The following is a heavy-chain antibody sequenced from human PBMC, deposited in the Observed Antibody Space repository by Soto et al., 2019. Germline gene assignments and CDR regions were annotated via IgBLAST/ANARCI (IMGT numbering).Heavy chain of an antibody. J-gene: IGHJ3*02. V-gene: IGHV4-30-2*01. D-gene: IGHD6-13*01. CDR2: IYHSGST. CDR3: ARDRSGSSAGAFDI. CDR1: GGSISSGGYS. Sequence: SETLSLTCAVSGGSISSGGYSWSWIRQPPGKGLEWIGYIYHSGSTYYNPSLKSRVTISVDRSKNQFSLKLSSVTAADTAVYYCARDRSGSSAGAFDIWGQGTMVTVSS.